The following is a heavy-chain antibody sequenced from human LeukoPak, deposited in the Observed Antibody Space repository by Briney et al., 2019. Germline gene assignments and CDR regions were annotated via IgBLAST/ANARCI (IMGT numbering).Heavy chain of an antibody. CDR1: GGSISSGDYY. Sequence: PSETLSLTCTVSGGSISSGDYYWSWIRQPPGKGLEWIGYIYYSGSTYYNPSLKSRVTISVDTSKNQFSLKLSSVTAADTAVYYCARGRATPDRPGFYDSSGYLGFGPWGQGTLVTVSS. V-gene: IGHV4-30-4*01. D-gene: IGHD3-22*01. CDR3: ARGRATPDRPGFYDSSGYLGFGP. CDR2: IYYSGST. J-gene: IGHJ5*02.